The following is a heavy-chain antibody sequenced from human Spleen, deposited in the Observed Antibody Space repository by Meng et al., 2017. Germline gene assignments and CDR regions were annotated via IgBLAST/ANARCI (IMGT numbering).Heavy chain of an antibody. V-gene: IGHV3-64*01. J-gene: IGHJ4*02. Sequence: GGSLRLSCAASGFTFSSYAMHWVRQAPGKGLEYVSAISSNGGSTYYGNSVKGRFTISRDNSKNTLFLQMGSLRAEDMALYYCAKGGPDYYGSGSSPYYFDYWGQGTLVTVSS. D-gene: IGHD3-10*01. CDR2: ISSNGGST. CDR3: AKGGPDYYGSGSSPYYFDY. CDR1: GFTFSSYA.